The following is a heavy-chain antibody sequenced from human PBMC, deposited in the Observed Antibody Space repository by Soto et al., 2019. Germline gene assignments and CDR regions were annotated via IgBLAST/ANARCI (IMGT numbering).Heavy chain of an antibody. D-gene: IGHD2-8*02. CDR1: QFNFSSHA. CDR2: ISYNGSTE. J-gene: IGHJ4*02. CDR3: ATGRNRLLVATFDS. V-gene: IGHV3-30*03. Sequence: PGGSLRLSCAASQFNFSSHAMHWVRQAPGKGLEWVAVISYNGSTEYYGDSVKGRFTISRDNSKSTLYLIMNSLKAEDTAVYYCATGRNRLLVATFDSWGQGTLVTVSS.